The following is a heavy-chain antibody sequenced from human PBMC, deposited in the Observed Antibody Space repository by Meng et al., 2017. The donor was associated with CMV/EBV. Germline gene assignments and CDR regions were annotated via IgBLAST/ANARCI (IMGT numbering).Heavy chain of an antibody. D-gene: IGHD6-13*01. CDR3: ASSYSSPPYYYYGMDV. Sequence: ASVKVSCKASGYTFTSYYMHWVRQAPGQGLEWMGIINPGGGSTSYAQKFQGRVTMTRDTSTSTVYMELSSLRSEDTAVYYCASSYSSPPYYYYGMDVWGQGTTVTVSS. J-gene: IGHJ6*02. V-gene: IGHV1-46*01. CDR2: INPGGGST. CDR1: GYTFTSYY.